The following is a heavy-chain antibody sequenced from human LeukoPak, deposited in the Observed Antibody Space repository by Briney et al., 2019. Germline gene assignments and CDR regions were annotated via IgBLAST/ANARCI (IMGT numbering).Heavy chain of an antibody. Sequence: GGSLRLSCAPSGFPLCSYNMNCVPRSPGKALEWVTSISSSSSYRYYADSLKGRFTISRDNAKNSLYLQMSTLRAEDTGVYYCAREVRGASTVRGSWLDPWGQGTLVTVSS. CDR2: ISSSSSYR. J-gene: IGHJ5*02. D-gene: IGHD4-11*01. CDR3: AREVRGASTVRGSWLDP. V-gene: IGHV3-21*01. CDR1: GFPLCSYN.